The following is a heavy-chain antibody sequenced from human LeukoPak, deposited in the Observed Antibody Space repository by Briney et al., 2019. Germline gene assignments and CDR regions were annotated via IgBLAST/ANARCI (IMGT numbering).Heavy chain of an antibody. J-gene: IGHJ6*02. CDR2: ISYDGSNK. CDR3: ARDGNYDILTGHYYYYGMDV. V-gene: IGHV3-30-3*01. D-gene: IGHD3-9*01. Sequence: GGSLRLSCAASGFTFSSYAMHWVRQAPGKGLEWVAVISYDGSNKYYADSVKGRSTISRDNSKNTLYLQMNSLRAEDTAVYYCARDGNYDILTGHYYYYGMDVWGQGTTVTVSS. CDR1: GFTFSSYA.